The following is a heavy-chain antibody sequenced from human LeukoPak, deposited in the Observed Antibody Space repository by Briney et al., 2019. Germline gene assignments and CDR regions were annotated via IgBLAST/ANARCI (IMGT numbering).Heavy chain of an antibody. J-gene: IGHJ4*02. D-gene: IGHD3-10*01. V-gene: IGHV4-59*01. CDR2: IYYSGST. CDR1: GGSISSYY. CDR3: ARYYYGSGSYYNGTPLFDY. Sequence: PSETLSLTCTVSGGSISSYYWSWIRQPPGKGLELIGYIYYSGSTNYNPSLKSRVTISVDTSKNQFSLKLSSVTAADTAVYYCARYYYGSGSYYNGTPLFDYWGQGTLVTVSS.